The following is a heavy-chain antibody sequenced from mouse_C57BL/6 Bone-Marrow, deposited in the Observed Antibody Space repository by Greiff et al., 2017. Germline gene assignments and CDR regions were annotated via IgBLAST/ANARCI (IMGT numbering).Heavy chain of an antibody. Sequence: DVQLVESGGDLVKPGGSLKLSCAASGFTFSSYGMSWVRQTPDKRLEWVATISSGGSYTYYPDSVKGRFTISRDNAKNTLYLQMSSLKSEDTAMYYCARHETSFAYWGQGTLVTVSA. CDR3: ARHETSFAY. J-gene: IGHJ3*01. CDR2: ISSGGSYT. V-gene: IGHV5-6*01. CDR1: GFTFSSYG.